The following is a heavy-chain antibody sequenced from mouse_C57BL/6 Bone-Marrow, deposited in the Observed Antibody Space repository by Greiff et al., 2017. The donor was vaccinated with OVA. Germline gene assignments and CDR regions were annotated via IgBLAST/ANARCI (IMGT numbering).Heavy chain of an antibody. D-gene: IGHD4-1*01. CDR1: GFTFSSYA. CDR3: AREGNWYWYFDV. CDR2: ISDGGSYT. Sequence: EVKLVESGGGLVKPGGSLKLSCAASGFTFSSYAMSWVRQTPEKRLEWVATISDGGSYTYYPDNVKGRFTISRDNAKNNLYLQMSHLKSEDTAMYYCAREGNWYWYFDVWGTGTTVTVSS. J-gene: IGHJ1*03. V-gene: IGHV5-4*01.